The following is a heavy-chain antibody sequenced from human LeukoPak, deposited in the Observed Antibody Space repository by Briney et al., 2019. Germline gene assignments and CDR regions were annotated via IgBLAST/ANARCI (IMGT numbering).Heavy chain of an antibody. CDR1: GFTFTSSA. D-gene: IGHD3-9*01. Sequence: SVKVSCKASGFTFTSSAMQWVRQARGQRLEWIGWIVVGSGNTNYAQKFQERVTITRDMSTSTAYMELSSLRSEDTAVYYCAAGPFNDILTGFDYWGQGTLVTVSS. V-gene: IGHV1-58*02. CDR3: AAGPFNDILTGFDY. J-gene: IGHJ4*02. CDR2: IVVGSGNT.